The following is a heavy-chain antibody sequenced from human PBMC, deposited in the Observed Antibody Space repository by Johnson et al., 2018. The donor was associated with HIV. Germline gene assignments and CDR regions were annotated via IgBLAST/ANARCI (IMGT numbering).Heavy chain of an antibody. CDR1: GFTVSSNY. V-gene: IGHV3-66*03. Sequence: VQLVESGGGLIQPGGSLRLSCAASGFTVSSNYMSWVRQAPGKGLEWVSAISGSGGSTYYADSVKGRFTISRDNSKNTLYPQMSSLRDEDTAVYYCANSGLRTYYYDTGVHDVFDIWGQGTMVTVSS. J-gene: IGHJ3*02. CDR3: ANSGLRTYYYDTGVHDVFDI. CDR2: SGSGGST. D-gene: IGHD3-22*01.